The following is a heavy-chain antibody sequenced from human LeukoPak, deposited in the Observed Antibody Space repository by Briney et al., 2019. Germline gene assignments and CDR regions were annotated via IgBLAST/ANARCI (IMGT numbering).Heavy chain of an antibody. V-gene: IGHV3-48*01. CDR1: GFTFSSYS. Sequence: GGSLRLSCAASGFTFSSYSMNWVRQAPGKGLEWVSFISSSSSTIYYADSVKGRFTISRDNAKNSLYLQMNSLRAEDTAVYYCARVGYDSSGYYPSPSDYWGQGTLVTVSS. D-gene: IGHD3-22*01. CDR2: ISSSSSTI. CDR3: ARVGYDSSGYYPSPSDY. J-gene: IGHJ4*02.